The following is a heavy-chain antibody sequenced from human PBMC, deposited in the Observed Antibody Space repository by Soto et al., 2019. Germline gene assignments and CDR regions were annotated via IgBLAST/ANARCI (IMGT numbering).Heavy chain of an antibody. CDR2: IYPGDSDT. J-gene: IGHJ6*02. D-gene: IGHD3-22*01. CDR3: ARVTGYYDSSGYFHYYYGMDV. CDR1: GYSFTSYW. V-gene: IGHV5-51*01. Sequence: PEESLKISCKGSGYSFTSYWIGWVRQMPGKGLEWMGIIYPGDSDTRYSPSFQGQVTISADKSISTAYLQWSSLKASDTAMYYCARVTGYYDSSGYFHYYYGMDVWGQGTTVTVS.